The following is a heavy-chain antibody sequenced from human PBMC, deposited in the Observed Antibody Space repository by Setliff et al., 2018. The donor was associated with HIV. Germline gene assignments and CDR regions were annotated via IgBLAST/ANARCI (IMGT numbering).Heavy chain of an antibody. D-gene: IGHD6-13*01. J-gene: IGHJ6*03. CDR1: GGSISSGSYY. CDR2: IYTSGST. Sequence: SETLSLTCTVSGGSISSGSYYWSWIRQPAGKGLEWIGHIYTSGSTNYNPSLRSRLTISIDTSKNQFSLKLSSVTAADTGVYYCARHRDPPGSRWIFYYYYMDLWGGGTTVTVSS. V-gene: IGHV4-61*09. CDR3: ARHRDPPGSRWIFYYYYMDL.